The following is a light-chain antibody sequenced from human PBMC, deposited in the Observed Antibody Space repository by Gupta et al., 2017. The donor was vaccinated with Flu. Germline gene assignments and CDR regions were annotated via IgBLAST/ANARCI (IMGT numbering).Light chain of an antibody. CDR2: WAS. V-gene: IGKV4-1*01. CDR1: QSVLYRSNNKNY. CDR3: QQDDSSPIT. Sequence: DIVMTQSPDSLDVSLGERATINCKSSQSVLYRSNNKNYLAWYQQKPGQPPKLLIYWASTRESGVPDRFSGSGSGTDFTLTISSLQAEDVAVYYCQQDDSSPITFGQGTQLEIK. J-gene: IGKJ5*01.